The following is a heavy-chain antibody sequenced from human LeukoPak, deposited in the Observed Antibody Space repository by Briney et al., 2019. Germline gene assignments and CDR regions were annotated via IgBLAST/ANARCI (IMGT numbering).Heavy chain of an antibody. CDR1: GFTFSSYG. Sequence: GGFLRLSCAASGFTFSSYGMSWVRQAPGKGLEWVSTISGNGGSTYYADSVKGRFTISRDNSKNTLYLQMNSLRAEDTAVYYCAKDPGKGSGSYFTFDYWGQGTLVTVSS. D-gene: IGHD3-10*01. CDR3: AKDPGKGSGSYFTFDY. J-gene: IGHJ4*02. V-gene: IGHV3-23*01. CDR2: ISGNGGST.